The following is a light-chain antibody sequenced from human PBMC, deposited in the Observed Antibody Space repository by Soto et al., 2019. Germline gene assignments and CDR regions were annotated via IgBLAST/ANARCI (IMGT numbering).Light chain of an antibody. Sequence: QSALTQPPSVSAAPGQKVTISCSGSSSNIGNNYVSWYQQLPGTAPKLLIYDNNKRPSGIPDRFSGSKSGTSATLGITGLQTGDEADYYCGTWDGSLSAGVFGTGTKVTV. CDR2: DNN. V-gene: IGLV1-51*01. CDR3: GTWDGSLSAGV. CDR1: SSNIGNNY. J-gene: IGLJ1*01.